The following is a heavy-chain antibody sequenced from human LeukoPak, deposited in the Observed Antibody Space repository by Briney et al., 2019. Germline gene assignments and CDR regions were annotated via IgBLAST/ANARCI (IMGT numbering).Heavy chain of an antibody. CDR2: IYYSGST. V-gene: IGHV4-61*05. D-gene: IGHD5-12*01. CDR1: GDSIRSSSYY. J-gene: IGHJ6*03. Sequence: SETLSLTCTVSGDSIRSSSYYWGWIRQPPGKGLEWIGYIYYSGSTNYNPSLKSRVTISVDMSENQFSLKLSSVIAADTAVYYCARGYSGYPSYYYYMDVWGKGTTVTISS. CDR3: ARGYSGYPSYYYYMDV.